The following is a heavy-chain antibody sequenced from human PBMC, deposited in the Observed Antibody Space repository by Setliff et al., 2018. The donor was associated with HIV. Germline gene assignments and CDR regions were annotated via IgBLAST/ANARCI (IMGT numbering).Heavy chain of an antibody. J-gene: IGHJ6*02. Sequence: GGSLRLSCAASGFTFSNNWMAWVRPAPGKGLEWVANIKQDGSVKNYVDSVRGRFTIARDNSKNTLYLEMNSLRAEDTAVYYCAKDTGDNDFWSGYRTYYVMDVWGQGTTGTVSS. V-gene: IGHV3-7*01. CDR1: GFTFSNNW. CDR3: AKDTGDNDFWSGYRTYYVMDV. CDR2: IKQDGSVK. D-gene: IGHD3-3*01.